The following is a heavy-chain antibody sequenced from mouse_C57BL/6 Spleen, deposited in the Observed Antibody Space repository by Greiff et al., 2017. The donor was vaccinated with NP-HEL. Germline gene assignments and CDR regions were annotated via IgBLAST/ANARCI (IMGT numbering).Heavy chain of an antibody. J-gene: IGHJ1*03. CDR1: GYSFTGYY. V-gene: IGHV1-42*01. CDR3: AREGAWNYWYFDV. CDR2: INPSTGGT. Sequence: EVQLQQSGPELVKPGASVKISCKASGYSFTGYYMNWVKQSPEKSLEWIGEINPSTGGTTYNQKFKAKATLTVDKSSSTAYMQLKSLTSEDSAVYYCAREGAWNYWYFDVWGTGTTVTVSS.